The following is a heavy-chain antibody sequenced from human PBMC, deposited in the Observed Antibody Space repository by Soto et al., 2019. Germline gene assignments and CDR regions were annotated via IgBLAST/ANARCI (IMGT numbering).Heavy chain of an antibody. CDR1: GGSISSYY. CDR2: IYTSGST. V-gene: IGHV4-4*07. Sequence: SSETLSLTCTVSGGSISSYYWSWIRQPAGKGLEWIGRIYTSGSTNYNPSLKSRVTMSVDTSKNQFSLKLSSVTAADTAVYYCAREAYCGGDCYSDYWGQGTLVTVSS. CDR3: AREAYCGGDCYSDY. J-gene: IGHJ4*02. D-gene: IGHD2-21*02.